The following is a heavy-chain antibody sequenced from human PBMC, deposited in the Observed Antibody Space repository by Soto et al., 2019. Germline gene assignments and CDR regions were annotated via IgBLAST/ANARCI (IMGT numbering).Heavy chain of an antibody. CDR1: GGSISSYH. Sequence: PSETLSLTCTVSGGSISSYHWSWIRQPPGKGLEWIGYTGSISYNPSLKSRVTISVDTSKNQFSLKLNSVTAADMAVYYCARRYGATFDYWGQGTLVTVSS. CDR3: ARRYGATFDY. V-gene: IGHV4-59*01. J-gene: IGHJ4*02. CDR2: TGSI. D-gene: IGHD1-26*01.